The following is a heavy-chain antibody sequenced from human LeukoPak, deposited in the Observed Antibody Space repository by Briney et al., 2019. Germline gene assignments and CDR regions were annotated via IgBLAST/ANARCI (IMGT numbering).Heavy chain of an antibody. D-gene: IGHD4-23*01. CDR2: IIPILGIA. Sequence: SVKVSCKASGGTFSSYAISWVRQAPGQGLEWMGRIIPILGIANYAQKFQGRVAITADKSTSTAYMELSSLRSEDTAVYYCARDYGGNSGDFDYWGQGTLVTVSS. V-gene: IGHV1-69*04. CDR3: ARDYGGNSGDFDY. J-gene: IGHJ4*02. CDR1: GGTFSSYA.